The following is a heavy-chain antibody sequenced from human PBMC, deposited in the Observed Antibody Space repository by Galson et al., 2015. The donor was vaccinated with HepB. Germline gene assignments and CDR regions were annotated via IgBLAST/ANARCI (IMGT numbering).Heavy chain of an antibody. CDR1: GYSISSGYY. CDR3: ARYSSSWYAWFDP. CDR2: IYHSGST. V-gene: IGHV4-38-2*01. Sequence: ETLSLTCAVSGYSISSGYYWGWIRQPPGKGLEWIGSIYHSGSTYYNPSLKSRVTISVDTSKNQFSLKLSSVTAADTAVYYCARYSSSWYAWFDPWGQGTLVTVSS. D-gene: IGHD6-13*01. J-gene: IGHJ5*02.